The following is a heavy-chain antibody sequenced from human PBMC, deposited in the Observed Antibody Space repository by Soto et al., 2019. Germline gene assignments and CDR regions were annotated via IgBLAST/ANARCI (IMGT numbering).Heavy chain of an antibody. CDR1: GFTFSSYG. CDR2: ISYDGSNK. CDR3: ARGLRNYYDRSGLHY. V-gene: IGHV3-30*03. D-gene: IGHD3-22*01. J-gene: IGHJ4*02. Sequence: GGSLRLSCAASGFTFSSYGMHWVRQAPGKGLEWVAVISYDGSNKYYADSVKGRFTISRDNSKNTLYLQMNSLRAEDTAVYYCARGLRNYYDRSGLHYWGQGTLVTVSS.